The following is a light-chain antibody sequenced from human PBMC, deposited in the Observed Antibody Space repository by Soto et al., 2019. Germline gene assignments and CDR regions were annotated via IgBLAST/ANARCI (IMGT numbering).Light chain of an antibody. CDR3: QQRGNWPLT. Sequence: EIVLTQSPATLSLSPGERATLSCRASQSVSSYLAWYQQKPGQAPRLLIYYASNRATGIPARFSGSGSGTDFTLTISSREPEDFAVYYCQQRGNWPLTFGGGTKVEIK. CDR2: YAS. J-gene: IGKJ4*01. V-gene: IGKV3-11*01. CDR1: QSVSSY.